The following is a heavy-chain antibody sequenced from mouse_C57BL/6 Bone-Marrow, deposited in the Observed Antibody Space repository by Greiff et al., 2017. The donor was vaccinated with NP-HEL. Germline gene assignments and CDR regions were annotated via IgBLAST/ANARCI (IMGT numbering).Heavy chain of an antibody. J-gene: IGHJ3*01. CDR3: ARPHYGSSWFAY. Sequence: EVQLVESGGDLVKPGGSLKLSCAASGFTFSSYGMSWVRQTPDKRLEWVATISSGGSYTYYPDSVKGRFTISRDNAKNTLYLQMSSLKSEDTAMYYCARPHYGSSWFAYWGQGTLVTVSA. CDR2: ISSGGSYT. D-gene: IGHD1-1*01. V-gene: IGHV5-6*01. CDR1: GFTFSSYG.